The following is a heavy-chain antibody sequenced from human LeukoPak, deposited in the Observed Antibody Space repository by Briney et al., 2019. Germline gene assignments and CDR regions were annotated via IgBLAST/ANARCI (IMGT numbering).Heavy chain of an antibody. CDR3: AGGSYSSGWYVIDY. CDR1: GYTFTSYG. V-gene: IGHV1-18*01. D-gene: IGHD6-19*01. Sequence: ASVKVSCKASGYTFTSYGISWVRQAPGQGLEWMGWIGAYNGNTNYAQKLQGRVTMTTDTSTSTAYMELRSLRSDDTAVYYCAGGSYSSGWYVIDYWGQGTLVTVSS. CDR2: IGAYNGNT. J-gene: IGHJ4*02.